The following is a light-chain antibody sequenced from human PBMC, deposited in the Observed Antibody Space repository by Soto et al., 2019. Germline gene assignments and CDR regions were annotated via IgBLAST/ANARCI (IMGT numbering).Light chain of an antibody. V-gene: IGKV3-20*01. CDR3: QQYGRSLT. CDR1: QSVSSN. J-gene: IGKJ3*01. Sequence: EIVMTQSPSTLSVSPGDRASLSCRASQSVSSNLALYQQKPGQAPRLLIHGASNRASGIPDRFSGSGSGTDFTLTIRGLEPEDFAVYYCQQYGRSLTFGPGTKVDIK. CDR2: GAS.